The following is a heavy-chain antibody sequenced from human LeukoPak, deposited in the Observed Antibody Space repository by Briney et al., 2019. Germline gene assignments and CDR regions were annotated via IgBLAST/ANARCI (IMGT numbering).Heavy chain of an antibody. Sequence: ASVKVSCKTSGYTFTSYGVTWVRQAPGQGLEWMGWIGGYNSATNYAQKFQGRVTMTTDTSTSTAYMELRSLTSDDTAVYYCARDGSCSGGSCAMDGWFDPWGQGTLVTVSS. CDR2: IGGYNSAT. J-gene: IGHJ5*02. D-gene: IGHD2-15*01. CDR3: ARDGSCSGGSCAMDGWFDP. CDR1: GYTFTSYG. V-gene: IGHV1-18*01.